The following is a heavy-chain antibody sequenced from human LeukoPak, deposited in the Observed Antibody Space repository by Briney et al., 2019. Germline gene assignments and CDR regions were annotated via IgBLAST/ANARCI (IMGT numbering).Heavy chain of an antibody. CDR1: GFTFSSYS. CDR2: ISYDGSNK. V-gene: IGHV3-30-3*01. Sequence: GRSLRLSCAVSGFTFSSYSMHWVRQAPGKGLEWVASISYDGSNKDYADSVKGRFTISRDTSKDTLYLQMNSLRAEDTAMYYCTGENPLYYGEAWTNWFDPWGQGTLVTVSS. J-gene: IGHJ5*02. CDR3: TGENPLYYGEAWTNWFDP. D-gene: IGHD3-10*01.